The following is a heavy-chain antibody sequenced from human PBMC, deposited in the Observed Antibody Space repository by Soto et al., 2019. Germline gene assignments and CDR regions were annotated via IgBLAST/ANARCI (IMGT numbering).Heavy chain of an antibody. D-gene: IGHD4-4*01. CDR3: ARVTVTTEYYYYGMDV. V-gene: IGHV1-69*06. J-gene: IGHJ6*02. Sequence: QVQLVQSGAEVKKPGSSVKVSCNASGGTFSSYAISWVRQAPGQGLEWMGGIIPIFGTANYAQKFQGRVTITADKSTSTAYMELSSLRSEDTAVYYCARVTVTTEYYYYGMDVWGQGTTVTVSS. CDR1: GGTFSSYA. CDR2: IIPIFGTA.